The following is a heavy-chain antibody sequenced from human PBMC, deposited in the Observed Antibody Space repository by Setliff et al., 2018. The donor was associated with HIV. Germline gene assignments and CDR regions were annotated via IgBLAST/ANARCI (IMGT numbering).Heavy chain of an antibody. Sequence: GASVKVSCKTSRVTFTRFAISWVRQAPGQGLEWMGGINPALGAAIGAAIYAQKFQGRVTITADTATTTAYLEVGDLRSEDTAVYFCANGNDRFENWGQGTLVTVSS. CDR3: ANGNDRFEN. V-gene: IGHV1-69*06. CDR1: RVTFTRFA. CDR2: INPALGAAIGAA. D-gene: IGHD3-16*01. J-gene: IGHJ4*02.